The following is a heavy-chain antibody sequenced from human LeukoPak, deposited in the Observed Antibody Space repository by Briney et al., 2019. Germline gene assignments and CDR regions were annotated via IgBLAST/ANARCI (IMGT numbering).Heavy chain of an antibody. CDR1: GYTFTSYA. Sequence: ASVKVSCKASGYTFTSYAMHWVRQAPGQRLEWMGWINADNGNTKYSQKFQGRVTITRDTSASTAYMELSSLRSEDTAVYYCARGPRSYYDSSGYTNWFDPWGQGTLVTVSS. V-gene: IGHV1-3*01. J-gene: IGHJ5*02. CDR2: INADNGNT. CDR3: ARGPRSYYDSSGYTNWFDP. D-gene: IGHD3-22*01.